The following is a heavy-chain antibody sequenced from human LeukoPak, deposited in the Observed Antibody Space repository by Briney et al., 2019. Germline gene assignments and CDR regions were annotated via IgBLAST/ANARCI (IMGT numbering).Heavy chain of an antibody. D-gene: IGHD2-2*01. CDR3: ARATHNRSSTSCSNYFDY. CDR2: IYYSGSA. Sequence: PSETLSLTCTVSSGSISSYYWSWIRQPPGKGLEWIGYIYYSGSANYNPSLKSRVTISVDTSKNQFSLKLSSVTAADTAVYYCARATHNRSSTSCSNYFDYWGQGTLVTVSS. V-gene: IGHV4-59*01. CDR1: SGSISSYY. J-gene: IGHJ4*02.